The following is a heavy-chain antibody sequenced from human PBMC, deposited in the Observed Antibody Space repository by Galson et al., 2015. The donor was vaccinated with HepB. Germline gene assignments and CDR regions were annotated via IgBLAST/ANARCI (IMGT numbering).Heavy chain of an antibody. V-gene: IGHV1-3*01. J-gene: IGHJ5*02. CDR1: GYTFTSYA. Sequence: SVKVSCKASGYTFTSYAMHWVRQAPGQRLEWMGWINAGNGNTKYSQKFQGRVTITRDTSASTAYMELSSLRSEDTAVYYCARDVYYDFWSGYGWFDPWGQGTLVTVSS. D-gene: IGHD3-3*01. CDR2: INAGNGNT. CDR3: ARDVYYDFWSGYGWFDP.